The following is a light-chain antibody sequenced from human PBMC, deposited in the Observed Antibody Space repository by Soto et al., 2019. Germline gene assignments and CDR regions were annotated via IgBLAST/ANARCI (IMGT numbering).Light chain of an antibody. Sequence: EIVMTQSPATLSVSPGERATLSCRASQSVGGSLAWYQQKPGQAPRLLIYGASTRATGIPARFSGSGSGTDFTLTISSLEPEDFVVYYCQQRSNRITFGQGTRLEIK. CDR3: QQRSNRIT. CDR2: GAS. CDR1: QSVGGS. J-gene: IGKJ5*01. V-gene: IGKV3-11*01.